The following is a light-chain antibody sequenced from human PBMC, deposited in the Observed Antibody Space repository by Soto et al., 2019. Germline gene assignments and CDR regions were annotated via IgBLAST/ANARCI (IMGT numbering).Light chain of an antibody. CDR3: SSYAGINNLGV. CDR2: EVN. V-gene: IGLV2-8*01. Sequence: QSALTRHPSASGSPGQSVTISCTGTSSDVGGYKYVSWYQQHPGKAPKLMIFEVNKRPSGVPDRFSGSKSGNTASLTVSGLQAEDEADYYCSSYAGINNLGVFGTGTKLTVL. CDR1: SSDVGGYKY. J-gene: IGLJ1*01.